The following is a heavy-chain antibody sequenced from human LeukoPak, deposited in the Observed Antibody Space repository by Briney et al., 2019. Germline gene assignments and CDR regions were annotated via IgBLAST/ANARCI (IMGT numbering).Heavy chain of an antibody. D-gene: IGHD6-19*01. CDR1: GGSISSSNW. Sequence: SETLSLTCAVSGGSISSSNWWSWVRQPPGKGLEWIGEIYHSGSTNYNPSLKSRVTISVDKSKNQFSLKLSSVTAADTAVYYCARVIFQGGSGWPDAFDIWGQGTMVTVSS. CDR3: ARVIFQGGSGWPDAFDI. V-gene: IGHV4-4*02. CDR2: IYHSGST. J-gene: IGHJ3*02.